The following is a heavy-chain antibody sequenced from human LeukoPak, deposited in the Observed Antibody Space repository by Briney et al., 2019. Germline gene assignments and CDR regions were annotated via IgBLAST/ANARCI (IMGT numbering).Heavy chain of an antibody. D-gene: IGHD2-2*01. V-gene: IGHV3-23*01. Sequence: GGSLRLSCAPSGFTSSSHALSWVRHAPGKGLEWVSSLSGSGYNTYYADSVKGRFTISRDNSKNTVYLQMNSLRAEDTAVYYCAKDPYGTRYFDYWGQGTLVTVSS. CDR3: AKDPYGTRYFDY. CDR2: LSGSGYNT. CDR1: GFTSSSHA. J-gene: IGHJ4*02.